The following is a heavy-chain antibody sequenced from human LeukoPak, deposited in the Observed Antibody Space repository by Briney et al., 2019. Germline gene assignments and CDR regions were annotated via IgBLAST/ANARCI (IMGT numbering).Heavy chain of an antibody. J-gene: IGHJ4*02. V-gene: IGHV4-31*03. CDR2: IYYSGST. D-gene: IGHD2-2*02. CDR3: ARGPAITRGFDY. CDR1: GGSISSGGYY. Sequence: SETLSLTCTISGGSISSGGYYWSWIRQHPGKGLEWNGYIYYSGSTYYNPSLKSRVTISVDTSKNQFSLKLSSVTAADTAVYYCARGPAITRGFDYWGQGTLVTVSS.